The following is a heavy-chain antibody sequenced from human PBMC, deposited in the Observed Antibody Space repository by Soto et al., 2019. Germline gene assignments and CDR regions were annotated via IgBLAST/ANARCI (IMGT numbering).Heavy chain of an antibody. Sequence: SETLSLTCAVYGGSFSGYYWSLIRQPPGQGLEWVGSIYYRGNTYYNSSLGSRVAISVDKSKNQFSLKLSSVTAADTAVYYCAGLYPYESSGYHLNYWGQGTQVTVSS. CDR3: AGLYPYESSGYHLNY. V-gene: IGHV4-34*01. J-gene: IGHJ4*02. CDR1: GGSFSGYY. CDR2: IYYRGNT. D-gene: IGHD3-22*01.